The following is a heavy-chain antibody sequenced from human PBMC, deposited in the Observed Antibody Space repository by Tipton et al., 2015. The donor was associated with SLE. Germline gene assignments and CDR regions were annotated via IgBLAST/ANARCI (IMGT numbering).Heavy chain of an antibody. J-gene: IGHJ5*02. Sequence: TLSLTCTVSGGSISNYYWSWIRQSPGKGLEWIAYIYHSGSTKYNPSLKSRLTISIDTSKNQFSLKLSAVTAADTAVYYCARGALYYPSIVWFDPWGQGTLVTVSS. V-gene: IGHV4-59*01. CDR2: IYHSGST. CDR3: ARGALYYPSIVWFDP. D-gene: IGHD3-22*01. CDR1: GGSISNYY.